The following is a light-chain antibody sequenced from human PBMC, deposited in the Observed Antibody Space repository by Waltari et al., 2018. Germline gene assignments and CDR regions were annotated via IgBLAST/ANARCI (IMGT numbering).Light chain of an antibody. CDR3: QQAKSFPLT. Sequence: DIQMTQSPSSVSASVGDRVTITCRASQGISSSLAWYQKKPGKVPNHLIDAASSLQSGVPSRFSGSGSGTDFTLTISSLQPEDSSTYYCQQAKSFPLTFGPGTKVDIK. J-gene: IGKJ3*01. V-gene: IGKV1-12*01. CDR2: AAS. CDR1: QGISSS.